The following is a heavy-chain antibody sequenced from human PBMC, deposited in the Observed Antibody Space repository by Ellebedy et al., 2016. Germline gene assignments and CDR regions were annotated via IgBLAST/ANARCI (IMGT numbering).Heavy chain of an antibody. D-gene: IGHD3-10*01. CDR1: GGSFSSYY. CDR2: IYTSGST. J-gene: IGHJ4*02. Sequence: SETLSLXXAVYGGSFSSYYWSWIRQPAGKGLEWIGRIYTSGSTNYNPSLKSRVTISVDTSKNQFSLKLSSVTAADTAVYYCARGLGDFDYWGQGTLVTVSS. CDR3: ARGLGDFDY. V-gene: IGHV4-59*10.